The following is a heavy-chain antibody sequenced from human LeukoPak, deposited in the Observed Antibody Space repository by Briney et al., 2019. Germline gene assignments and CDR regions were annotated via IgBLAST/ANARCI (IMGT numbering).Heavy chain of an antibody. D-gene: IGHD6-13*01. CDR2: IKSKSEGETI. J-gene: IGHJ4*02. CDR3: TTVAYSSSWSKLDS. CDR1: GFTFSNAW. Sequence: GGSLRLSCSASGFTFSNAWMDWVRQAPGKGLEWVGRIKSKSEGETIHYAAPAKDRVVISRDDSKNTLYLQMNSLKTEDTAVYYCTTVAYSSSWSKLDSWGQGTLVTVSS. V-gene: IGHV3-15*07.